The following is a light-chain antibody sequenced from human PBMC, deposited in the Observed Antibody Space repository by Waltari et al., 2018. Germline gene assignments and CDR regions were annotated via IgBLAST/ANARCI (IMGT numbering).Light chain of an antibody. V-gene: IGKV1-5*03. Sequence: DIQMTQSPSTLSASVGDRVTITCRARQNINDWLAWYQQKPGKAPKVLIYKASTLESGVPSRFSGSGSGTEFTLTISSLQPDDFATYYCQQYNSYSYTFGQGTKLEIK. CDR2: KAS. CDR3: QQYNSYSYT. CDR1: QNINDW. J-gene: IGKJ2*01.